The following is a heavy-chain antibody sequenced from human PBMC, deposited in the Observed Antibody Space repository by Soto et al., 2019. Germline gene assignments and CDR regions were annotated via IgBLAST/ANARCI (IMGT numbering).Heavy chain of an antibody. D-gene: IGHD3-3*01. CDR3: AKFPPYYDFWSGYFSYFDY. Sequence: GGSLRLSCAASGFTFSSYAMSWVRQAPGKGLEWVSAISGSGGSTYYADSVKGRFTISRDNSKNTLYMQMNSLRADDTAVYYCAKFPPYYDFWSGYFSYFDYWGQGTLVTVSS. J-gene: IGHJ4*02. CDR1: GFTFSSYA. V-gene: IGHV3-23*01. CDR2: ISGSGGST.